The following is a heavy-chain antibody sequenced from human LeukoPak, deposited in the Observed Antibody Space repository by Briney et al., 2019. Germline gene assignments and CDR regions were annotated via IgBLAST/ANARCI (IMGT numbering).Heavy chain of an antibody. CDR2: IYYSGST. V-gene: IGHV4-39*01. D-gene: IGHD3-3*01. CDR3: ARHRLYTIFAPFDI. J-gene: IGHJ3*02. Sequence: SETLSLTCTVSGGSISGSSYYWGWIRQPPGKGLEWIGSIYYSGSTYYNPSLKSRVTISVDTSKNQFSLKLSSVTAADTAVYYCARHRLYTIFAPFDIWGQGTMVTVSS. CDR1: GGSISGSSYY.